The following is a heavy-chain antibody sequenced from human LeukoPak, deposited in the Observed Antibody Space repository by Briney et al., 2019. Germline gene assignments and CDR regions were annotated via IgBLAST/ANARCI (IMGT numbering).Heavy chain of an antibody. Sequence: PSETLSLTCTVSGGSISSYYWSWIRQPPGKGLEWIGYIYYSGSTNYNPSLKSRVTIPVDTSKNQFSLKLSSVTAADTAVYYCAREYSSSWYSQFDYWGQGTLVTVSS. CDR2: IYYSGST. CDR3: AREYSSSWYSQFDY. D-gene: IGHD6-13*01. V-gene: IGHV4-59*01. J-gene: IGHJ4*02. CDR1: GGSISSYY.